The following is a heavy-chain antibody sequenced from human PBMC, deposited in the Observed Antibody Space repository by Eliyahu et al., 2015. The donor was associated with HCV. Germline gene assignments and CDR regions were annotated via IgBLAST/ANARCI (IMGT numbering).Heavy chain of an antibody. Sequence: EVQLVESGGGLVKPGGSLRLSCAASGFTFTNAWMSWVRQAPGKGLEGVGRIKTKTEGETTDYAAPVQGRFTISRDDSKNTLYLQMNSLTSEDTAVYYCTALRGIINLLDYWGQGTLVTVSS. CDR2: IKTKTEGETT. V-gene: IGHV3-15*01. CDR3: TALRGIINLLDY. D-gene: IGHD3-10*01. CDR1: GFTFTNAW. J-gene: IGHJ4*02.